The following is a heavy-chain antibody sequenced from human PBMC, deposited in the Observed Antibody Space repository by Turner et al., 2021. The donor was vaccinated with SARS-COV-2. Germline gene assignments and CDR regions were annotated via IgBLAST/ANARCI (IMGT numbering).Heavy chain of an antibody. J-gene: IGHJ4*02. CDR3: TTYSDPDY. CDR2: IKTKTDGGTT. CDR1: GFTFSNAW. V-gene: IGHV3-15*01. Sequence: EVQLVESGGGLVKPGGSVRLSCAASGFTFSNAWMSWDRQAPGKGLEWVGRIKTKTDGGTTDYAAPVKGRFTISRDDSINTLYLQTNSLKAEDTAVYYCTTYSDPDYWGQGTLVTVSS. D-gene: IGHD2-21*01.